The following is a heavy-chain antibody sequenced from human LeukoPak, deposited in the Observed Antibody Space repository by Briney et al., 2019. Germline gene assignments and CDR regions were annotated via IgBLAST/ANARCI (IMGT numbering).Heavy chain of an antibody. Sequence: GESLKISCKGSGYSFTSYWIGLVRQMPGKGLELMGIIYPGDSDTRYGPSFQCQVTISADKSITTAYLQWSSLKASDTAMYYCARGSYYYGSGSYAYYGMDVWGKGTTVTVSS. CDR1: GYSFTSYW. J-gene: IGHJ6*04. CDR2: IYPGDSDT. V-gene: IGHV5-51*01. D-gene: IGHD3-10*01. CDR3: ARGSYYYGSGSYAYYGMDV.